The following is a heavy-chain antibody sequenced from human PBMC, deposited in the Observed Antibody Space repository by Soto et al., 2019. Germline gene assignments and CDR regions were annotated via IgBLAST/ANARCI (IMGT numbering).Heavy chain of an antibody. CDR3: ARGPSGDKVDS. V-gene: IGHV4-30-4*01. CDR2: IYDGGRT. J-gene: IGHJ4*02. Sequence: QVQLQESGPGLVKPSQTLSLTCTVSGGSISTVDYWWSWIRQSPDMGLEWIGHIYDGGRTYNNPSLESXXTXSXXTSQSQLSLTLSSVSAADTAVYYCARGPSGDKVDSWGPGTLVPASS. D-gene: IGHD7-27*01. CDR1: GGSISTVDYW.